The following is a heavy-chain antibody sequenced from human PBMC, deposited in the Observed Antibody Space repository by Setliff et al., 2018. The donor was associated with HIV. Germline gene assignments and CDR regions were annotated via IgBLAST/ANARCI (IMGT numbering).Heavy chain of an antibody. CDR3: ARDVEHMMDV. J-gene: IGHJ6*02. CDR1: GGTFSSYA. Sequence: ASVKVSCKASGGTFSSYAISWVRQAPGQGLEWMGWISTYSDETSSSQNLQGRLTVTTDTSTGTAYMELRRLTFDDTAVYYCARDVEHMMDVWGQGTTVTVSS. V-gene: IGHV1-18*01. CDR2: ISTYSDET.